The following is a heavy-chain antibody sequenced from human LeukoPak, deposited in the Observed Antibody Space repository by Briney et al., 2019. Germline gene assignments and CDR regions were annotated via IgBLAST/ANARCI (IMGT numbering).Heavy chain of an antibody. CDR3: AREGIYGDYRH. J-gene: IGHJ4*02. V-gene: IGHV4-59*12. CDR1: GGSISNYY. Sequence: PSETLSLTCTVAGGSISNYYWSWIRQPPGKGLEWIGYIYYSGSTNYKPSLKSRVTISVDTSKNQFSLKLSSVTAADTAVYYCAREGIYGDYRHWGQGTLVTVSS. CDR2: IYYSGST. D-gene: IGHD4-17*01.